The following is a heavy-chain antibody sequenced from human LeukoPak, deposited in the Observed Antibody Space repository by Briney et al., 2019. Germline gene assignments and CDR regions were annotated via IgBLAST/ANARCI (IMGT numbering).Heavy chain of an antibody. V-gene: IGHV3-23*01. Sequence: PGGSLRLSCAASGFTFSSYAMSWVRQAPGKGLEWVSAISGSGGSTYYADSVKGRFTISRDNAKNSLYLQMNSLRAEDTAVYYCASPSYGGNDYYYGMDVWGQGTTVTVSS. J-gene: IGHJ6*02. CDR1: GFTFSSYA. CDR3: ASPSYGGNDYYYGMDV. D-gene: IGHD4-23*01. CDR2: ISGSGGST.